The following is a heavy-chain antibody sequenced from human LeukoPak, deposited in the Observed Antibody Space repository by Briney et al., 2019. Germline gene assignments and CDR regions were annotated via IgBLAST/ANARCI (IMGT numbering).Heavy chain of an antibody. V-gene: IGHV1-46*01. CDR2: INPSGGST. Sequence: VASVKVSCKASGYTFTSYYMHWVRQAPGQGLEWMGIINPSGGSTSYAQKFQGRVTMTEDTSTETAYMELSSLRSEDTAVYYCATAEATDDAFDIWGQGTMVTVS. CDR1: GYTFTSYY. D-gene: IGHD2-21*02. J-gene: IGHJ3*02. CDR3: ATAEATDDAFDI.